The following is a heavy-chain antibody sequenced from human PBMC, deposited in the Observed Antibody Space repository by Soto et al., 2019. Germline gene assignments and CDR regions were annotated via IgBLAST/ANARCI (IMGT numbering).Heavy chain of an antibody. CDR3: AKGDRGYCSGGSCYLGDY. J-gene: IGHJ4*02. CDR1: GFTFSNYA. D-gene: IGHD2-15*01. V-gene: IGHV3-23*01. CDR2: IRNSGGST. Sequence: PGGSLRLSCVVSGFTFSNYAMSWVRQAPGKGLEWVSGIRNSGGSTYYADSVKGRFTISRDNSKNTLYLQMNSLRAEDTAIYYCAKGDRGYCSGGSCYLGDYWGQGA.